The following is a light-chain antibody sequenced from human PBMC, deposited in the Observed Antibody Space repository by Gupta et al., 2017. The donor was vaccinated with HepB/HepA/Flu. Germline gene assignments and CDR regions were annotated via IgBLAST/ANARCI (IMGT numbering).Light chain of an antibody. CDR2: EVN. CDR1: RSDVGSYNL. CDR3: CSYASTTVV. J-gene: IGLJ2*01. Sequence: QSALTQPASVSGSPGQSITISCTGTRSDVGSYNLVSWYQQHPGKAPKLLIYEVNKWASGVSDRFSGSKSGKTASLTISGLQAEDEADYYCCSYASTTVVFGGGTKLTVL. V-gene: IGLV2-23*02.